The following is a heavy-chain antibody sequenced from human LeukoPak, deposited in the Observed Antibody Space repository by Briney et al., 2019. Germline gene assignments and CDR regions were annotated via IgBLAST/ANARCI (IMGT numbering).Heavy chain of an antibody. CDR1: GFTFSSYT. J-gene: IGHJ4*02. CDR2: ITTSDGNT. Sequence: GGSLRLSCAASGFTFSSYTMSWVRQAPGKGLEWVSTITTSDGNTYYADSVKGRFTISRDNSKNTLYLQMNSLRAEDTAVYYCAREKLSSGWYYFDYWGQGTLVTVSS. D-gene: IGHD6-19*01. V-gene: IGHV3-23*01. CDR3: AREKLSSGWYYFDY.